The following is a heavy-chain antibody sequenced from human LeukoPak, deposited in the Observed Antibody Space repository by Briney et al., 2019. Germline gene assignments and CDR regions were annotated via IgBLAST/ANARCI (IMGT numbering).Heavy chain of an antibody. Sequence: PSETLSLTCTVSGGSISSYYWSWIRQPPGKGLEWIGYIYYSGSTNYNPSLKSRVTISVDTSKSQFSLKLSSVTAADTAVYYCARSYGDYLIDYWGQGTLVTVSS. J-gene: IGHJ4*02. CDR1: GGSISSYY. CDR2: IYYSGST. D-gene: IGHD4-17*01. V-gene: IGHV4-59*01. CDR3: ARSYGDYLIDY.